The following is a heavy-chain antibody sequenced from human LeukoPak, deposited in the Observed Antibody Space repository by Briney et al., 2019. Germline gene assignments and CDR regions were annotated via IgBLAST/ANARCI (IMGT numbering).Heavy chain of an antibody. D-gene: IGHD6-13*01. J-gene: IGHJ4*02. CDR1: GXSITSYY. CDR2: IFSSGST. CDR3: ARQPDRRQLVL. Sequence: KPSETLSLTCTVSGXSITSYYWSWIRQPPGKGLEWIAYIFSSGSTSYNPSLKSRVTISIDTSKNQFSLNLSSVTAADTAVYYCARQPDRRQLVLWGQGTLVTVSS. V-gene: IGHV4-59*08.